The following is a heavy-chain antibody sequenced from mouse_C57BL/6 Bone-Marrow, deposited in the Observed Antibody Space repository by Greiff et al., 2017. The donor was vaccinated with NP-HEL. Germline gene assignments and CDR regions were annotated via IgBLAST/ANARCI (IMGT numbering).Heavy chain of an antibody. D-gene: IGHD1-1*01. J-gene: IGHJ1*03. CDR3: ARPGSSFYWYFDV. CDR2: IDPSDSYT. Sequence: QVQLQQPGAELVMPGASVKLSCKASGYTFTSYWMHWVKQRPGQGLEWIGEIDPSDSYTNYNQKFKGKSTLTVDKSSSTAYMQLSSLTSEDSAVYDCARPGSSFYWYFDVWGTGTTVTVSS. CDR1: GYTFTSYW. V-gene: IGHV1-69*01.